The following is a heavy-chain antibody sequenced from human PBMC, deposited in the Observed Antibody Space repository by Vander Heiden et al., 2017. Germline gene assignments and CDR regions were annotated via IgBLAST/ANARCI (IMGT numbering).Heavy chain of an antibody. Sequence: EVQLLESGGGLVQPGGSLRLSCAAFGFTFSSYAVGGVRQAPGKGLEWVSAISGSGGSTYYADSVKGRFTISRDNSKNTLYLQMNSLRAEDTAVYYCAKDQGLLWFGELLSSFDYWGQGTLVTVSS. J-gene: IGHJ4*02. CDR1: GFTFSSYA. CDR2: ISGSGGST. CDR3: AKDQGLLWFGELLSSFDY. V-gene: IGHV3-23*01. D-gene: IGHD3-10*01.